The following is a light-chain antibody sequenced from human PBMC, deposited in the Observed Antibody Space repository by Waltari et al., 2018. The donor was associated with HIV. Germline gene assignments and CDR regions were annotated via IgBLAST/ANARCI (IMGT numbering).Light chain of an antibody. V-gene: IGLV2-23*02. CDR2: EVN. CDR3: CSYAGSSTLV. Sequence: QSALTQPASVSGSPGQSITISCTGTSSDVGSYNLVSWYQPHPGKAPKLMIYEVNKRPSGVSNRFSGSKSGNTASLTISGLQAEYEADYYCCSYAGSSTLVFGGGTKLTVL. CDR1: SSDVGSYNL. J-gene: IGLJ3*02.